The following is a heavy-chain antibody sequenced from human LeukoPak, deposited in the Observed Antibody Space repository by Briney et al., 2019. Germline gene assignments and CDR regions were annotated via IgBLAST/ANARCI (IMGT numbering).Heavy chain of an antibody. D-gene: IGHD1-1*01. J-gene: IGHJ4*02. V-gene: IGHV1-2*02. Sequence: PGRSLRLSCAASGFTFSSYGMHWVRQAPGQGLEWMGWINPNSGGTNYAQKFQGRVTMTRDTSISTAYMELSRLRSDDTAVYYCARVYNWNDGTDYWGQGTLVTVSS. CDR1: GFTFSSYG. CDR2: INPNSGGT. CDR3: ARVYNWNDGTDY.